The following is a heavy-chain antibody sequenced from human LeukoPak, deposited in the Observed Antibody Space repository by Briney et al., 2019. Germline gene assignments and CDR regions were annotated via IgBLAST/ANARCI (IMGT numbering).Heavy chain of an antibody. CDR2: ISISSSYI. Sequence: GGSLRLSCAASGFTFSSYSMNWVRQAPGKGLEWVSSISISSSYIYYADSVKGRFTISRDNAKNSLYLQMNSLRAEDTAVYYCARVGRDGYSTPPSPPKHFDYWGQGTLVTVSS. CDR3: ARVGRDGYSTPPSPPKHFDY. J-gene: IGHJ4*02. D-gene: IGHD5-24*01. V-gene: IGHV3-21*01. CDR1: GFTFSSYS.